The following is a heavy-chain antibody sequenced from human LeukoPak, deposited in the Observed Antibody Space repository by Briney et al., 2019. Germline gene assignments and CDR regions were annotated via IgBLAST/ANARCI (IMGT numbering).Heavy chain of an antibody. CDR1: GFTFSSYD. V-gene: IGHV3-13*01. CDR2: IGTAGDT. D-gene: IGHD4-17*01. CDR3: ARGSHVLYGDYEPNAFDI. J-gene: IGHJ3*02. Sequence: PGGSLRLSCAASGFTFSSYDMHWARQATGKGLEWVSAIGTAGDTYYPGSVKGRFTISRENAKNSLYLQMNSLRAGDTAVYYCARGSHVLYGDYEPNAFDIWGQGTMVTVSS.